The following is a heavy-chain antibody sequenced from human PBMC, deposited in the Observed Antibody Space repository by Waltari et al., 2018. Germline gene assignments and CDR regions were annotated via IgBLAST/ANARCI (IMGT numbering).Heavy chain of an antibody. V-gene: IGHV3-48*01. D-gene: IGHD2-8*01. CDR2: SSSSSSTI. CDR1: GFTFISSS. Sequence: EVQLVESGGGLVQRGGSLRLSCEASGFTFISSSMTWVRPAQGKGLEWVSDSSSSSSTIYYADSVKGRFTISRDNAKNSLYLQMNSLRAEDTAVYYCARRYCTNGVCYTSVDYWGQGTLVTVSS. CDR3: ARRYCTNGVCYTSVDY. J-gene: IGHJ4*02.